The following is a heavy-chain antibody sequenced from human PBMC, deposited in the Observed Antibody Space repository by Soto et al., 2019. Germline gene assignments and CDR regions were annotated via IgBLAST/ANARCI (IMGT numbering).Heavy chain of an antibody. D-gene: IGHD3-10*01. CDR3: ARDRKYGSGRRAYYYGMDV. Sequence: QVQLQESGPGLVKPSQTLSLTCTVSGGSISSGGYYWSWIRQHPGKGLEWIGYIYYSGSTYYNPSLKSRVTQSVDTSKNQFSLKLSSVTAADTAVYYCARDRKYGSGRRAYYYGMDVWGQGTTVTVSS. V-gene: IGHV4-31*03. J-gene: IGHJ6*02. CDR2: IYYSGST. CDR1: GGSISSGGYY.